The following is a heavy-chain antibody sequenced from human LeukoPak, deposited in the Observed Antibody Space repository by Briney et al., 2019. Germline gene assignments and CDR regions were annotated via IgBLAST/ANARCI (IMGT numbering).Heavy chain of an antibody. CDR3: ARGDYGDDGRYFDY. D-gene: IGHD4-17*01. J-gene: IGHJ4*02. CDR1: GGSISSYY. CDR2: IYYSGST. Sequence: SETLSLTCTVSGGSISSYYWSWIRQPPGKGLEWIGYIYYSGSTNYNPSLKSRVTISVDTSKNQFSLKLSSVTAADTAVYYCARGDYGDDGRYFDYWGQGTLVTVSS. V-gene: IGHV4-59*08.